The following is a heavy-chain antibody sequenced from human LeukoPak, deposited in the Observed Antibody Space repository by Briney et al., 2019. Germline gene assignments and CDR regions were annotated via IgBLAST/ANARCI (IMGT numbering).Heavy chain of an antibody. CDR2: IKEDGSAK. J-gene: IGHJ4*02. V-gene: IGHV3-7*01. D-gene: IGHD1-26*01. CDR1: GITFR. CDR3: AREIIGGASFLDS. Sequence: GGSLRLSCAVSGITFRMSWVRQAPGKGLERVANIKEDGSAKFYLDSVKGRFTISRDNANSSLFLQMDSLRAEDTAVYFCAREIIGGASFLDSWGQGTLVTVSS.